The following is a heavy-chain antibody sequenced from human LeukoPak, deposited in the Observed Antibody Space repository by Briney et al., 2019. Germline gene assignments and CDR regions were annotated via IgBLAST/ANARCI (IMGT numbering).Heavy chain of an antibody. V-gene: IGHV4-34*01. CDR1: GGSFSGYY. CDR2: INHSGST. D-gene: IGHD5-18*01. Sequence: SETLSLTCAVYGGSFSGYYWSWIRQPPGKGLEWIGEINHSGSTNYNPSLKSRVTISVDTSKNQFSLKLSSVTAADTAVYYCARGKRMQLWLSHWFDPWGQGTLVTVSS. CDR3: ARGKRMQLWLSHWFDP. J-gene: IGHJ5*02.